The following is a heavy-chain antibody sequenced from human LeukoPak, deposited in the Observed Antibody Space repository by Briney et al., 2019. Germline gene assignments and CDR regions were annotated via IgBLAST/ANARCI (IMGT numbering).Heavy chain of an antibody. Sequence: GASVKVSCKASGGTFSSYAISWVRQAPGQGLEWMGGIIPIFGTANYAQKFQGRVTITTDESTSTAYMELSSLRSEDTAVYYCASSEPNDWNEATLDYWGQGTLVTVSS. D-gene: IGHD1-1*01. J-gene: IGHJ4*02. CDR2: IIPIFGTA. V-gene: IGHV1-69*05. CDR3: ASSEPNDWNEATLDY. CDR1: GGTFSSYA.